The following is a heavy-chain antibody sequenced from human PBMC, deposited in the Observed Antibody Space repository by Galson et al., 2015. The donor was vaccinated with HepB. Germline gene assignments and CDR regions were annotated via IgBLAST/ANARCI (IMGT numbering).Heavy chain of an antibody. Sequence: SLRLSCAASGFTVSSNYMSWVRQAPGKGLEWVSVIYSGGSTYYADSVKGRFTISRDNSRNTLCLQMNSLRAEDTAVYYCAREAAAAGPYYYYYGMDVWGQGTTVTVSS. V-gene: IGHV3-66*01. J-gene: IGHJ6*02. CDR2: IYSGGST. D-gene: IGHD6-13*01. CDR3: AREAAAAGPYYYYYGMDV. CDR1: GFTVSSNY.